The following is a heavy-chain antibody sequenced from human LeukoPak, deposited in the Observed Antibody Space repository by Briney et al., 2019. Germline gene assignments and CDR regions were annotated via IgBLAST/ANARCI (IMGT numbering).Heavy chain of an antibody. CDR1: GYSFTTYW. D-gene: IGHD5-12*01. V-gene: IGHV5-51*01. CDR2: IYPGDSDA. Sequence: GESLKISCKGSGYSFTTYWIGWVRPMPGKGLEWMGVIYPGDSDARYGPSFQGQVTISVDKSITTAYLQWSSLKASDTAMYYCARYSSGSDTYYFDYWGQGTLVTVSS. J-gene: IGHJ4*02. CDR3: ARYSSGSDTYYFDY.